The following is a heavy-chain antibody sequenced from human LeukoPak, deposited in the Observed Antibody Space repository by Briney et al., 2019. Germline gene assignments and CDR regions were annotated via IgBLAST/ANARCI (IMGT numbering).Heavy chain of an antibody. J-gene: IGHJ3*02. Sequence: GASVKVSCKVSGGNLSNYDISWVRQAPGQGLEWMGGIIPVYRTAAYAQKFQGRVTMTRNTSISTAYMELSSLRSEDTAVYYCARAYSGYDGEDAFDIWGQGTMVTVSS. D-gene: IGHD5-12*01. V-gene: IGHV1-8*01. CDR2: IIPVYRTA. CDR1: GGNLSNYD. CDR3: ARAYSGYDGEDAFDI.